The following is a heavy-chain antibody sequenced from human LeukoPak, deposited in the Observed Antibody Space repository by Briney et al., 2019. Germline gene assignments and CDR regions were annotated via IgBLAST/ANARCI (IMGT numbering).Heavy chain of an antibody. CDR1: GFTVSTSF. D-gene: IGHD4-11*01. V-gene: IGHV3-53*01. J-gene: IGHJ4*02. CDR3: AGDGVDYSFEY. CDR2: IYSGGST. Sequence: PGGSLRLSCAASGFTVSTSFMSWVRQAPGKGLEWVSVIYSGGSTHYADSVKGRFTISRDNSKNTLYLQMNSLRAEDTAVYYCAGDGVDYSFEYWGQGTLVTVSS.